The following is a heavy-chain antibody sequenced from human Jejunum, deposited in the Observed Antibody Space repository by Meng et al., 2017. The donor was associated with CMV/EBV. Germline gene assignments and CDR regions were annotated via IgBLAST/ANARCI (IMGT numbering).Heavy chain of an antibody. D-gene: IGHD4-11*01. Sequence: SVAVAGFTVSDYEMMWVRQAPGKGLEWVSYISSSGDVIYYADSVRGRFTISRDDAKNSLYLQMNSLRTDDTAIYYCARLQYFDYWGRGTLVTVSS. CDR1: GFTVSDYE. CDR2: ISSSGDVI. CDR3: ARLQYFDY. V-gene: IGHV3-48*03. J-gene: IGHJ4*02.